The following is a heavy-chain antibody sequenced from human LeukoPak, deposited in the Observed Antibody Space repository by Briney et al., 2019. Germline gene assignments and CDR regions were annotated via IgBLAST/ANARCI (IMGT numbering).Heavy chain of an antibody. J-gene: IGHJ4*02. CDR2: INHSGRT. Sequence: EWIVEINHSGRTNYNPSLKSRVTIPIDTSKNQFSLNLSSVTAAETPFYYCARGGSVHYFDYWGQGTLVTVSS. D-gene: IGHD6-25*01. V-gene: IGHV4-34*01. CDR3: ARGGSVHYFDY.